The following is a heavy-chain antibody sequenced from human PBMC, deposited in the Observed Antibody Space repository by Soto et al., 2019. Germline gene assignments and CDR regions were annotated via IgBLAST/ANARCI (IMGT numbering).Heavy chain of an antibody. V-gene: IGHV3-7*01. Sequence: GGSLRLSCAASGFTFSSYWMSWVRQAPGKGLEWVANIKQDGSEKYYVDSVKGRFTISRDNAKNSLYLQMNSLRAEDTAVYYCARDREDLRVATVYWGQGTLVTVSS. CDR2: IKQDGSEK. CDR3: ARDREDLRVATVY. D-gene: IGHD5-12*01. CDR1: GFTFSSYW. J-gene: IGHJ4*02.